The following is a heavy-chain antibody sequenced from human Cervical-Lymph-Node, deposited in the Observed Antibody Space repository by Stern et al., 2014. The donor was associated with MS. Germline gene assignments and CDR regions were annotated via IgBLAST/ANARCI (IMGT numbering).Heavy chain of an antibody. CDR1: GDSMSGANYY. V-gene: IGHV4-61*02. CDR2: IFTSGIT. J-gene: IGHJ4*02. CDR3: ARDRPHINVIDY. D-gene: IGHD2-21*01. Sequence: QVQLQESGPGLVKPSQTLSLTCTVSGDSMSGANYYWTWMRQPAGKGLEWIGRIFTSGITNYNPFLQSRVTISIDTSNNQFSLKLSSVTAADTAVYYCARDRPHINVIDYWGQGTLVTVSS.